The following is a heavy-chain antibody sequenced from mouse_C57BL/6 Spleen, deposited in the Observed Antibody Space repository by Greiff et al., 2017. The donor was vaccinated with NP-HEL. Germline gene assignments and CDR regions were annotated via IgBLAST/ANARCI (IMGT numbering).Heavy chain of an antibody. D-gene: IGHD1-1*01. CDR2: INPSSGFT. Sequence: QVQLKESGAELAKPGASVKLSCKASGYTFTSYWMHWVKQRPGQGLEWIGYINPSSGFTKYNQTFKDQATLTSDNSSSTAYMLLSSLTYEDSAVYYCARSAYDSSYPYAMDYWGQGTSVTVSS. CDR1: GYTFTSYW. CDR3: ARSAYDSSYPYAMDY. J-gene: IGHJ4*01. V-gene: IGHV1-7*01.